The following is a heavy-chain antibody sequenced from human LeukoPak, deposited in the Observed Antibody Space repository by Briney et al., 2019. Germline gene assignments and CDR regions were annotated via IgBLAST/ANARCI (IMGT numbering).Heavy chain of an antibody. D-gene: IGHD2-21*02. CDR1: AGSISSSYYY. Sequence: PSETLSLTCTVSAGSISSSYYYWGWIRQPPGKGLEWIGSMYYSGGTFYNPSLKSRATISVDTSKNQFSLRLSSVTAADTAVYYCGRFVVVTAYFDYWGQGTLVTVSS. V-gene: IGHV4-39*01. CDR2: MYYSGGT. J-gene: IGHJ4*02. CDR3: GRFVVVTAYFDY.